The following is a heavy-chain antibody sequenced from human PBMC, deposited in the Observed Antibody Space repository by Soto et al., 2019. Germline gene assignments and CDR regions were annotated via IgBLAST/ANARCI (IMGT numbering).Heavy chain of an antibody. V-gene: IGHV1-24*01. J-gene: IGHJ6*02. CDR3: ATVGYDLTILSVLHSGMDV. CDR1: GYTLTELS. Sequence: ASVKVSCKVSGYTLTELSMHWVRQAPGKGLEWMGGFDPEDGETIYAQKFQGRVTMTEDTSTDTAYMELSSLRSEDTAVYYCATVGYDLTILSVLHSGMDVWGQGTTVTVSS. CDR2: FDPEDGET. D-gene: IGHD5-12*01.